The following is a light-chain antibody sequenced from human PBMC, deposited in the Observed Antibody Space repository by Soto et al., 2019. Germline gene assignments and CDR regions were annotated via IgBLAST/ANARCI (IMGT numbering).Light chain of an antibody. V-gene: IGLV2-8*01. CDR3: SSHAGIINAV. CDR1: SSDVGGYNS. Sequence: QSALTQPPSASGSPGQSVTISCTGTSSDVGGYNSVSWYQQHPGKAPKLIIYEVTKRPSGVPDRFSGSKSGNTASLTVSGLQAEDEADYYCSSHAGIINAVFGGGTQLTVL. CDR2: EVT. J-gene: IGLJ3*02.